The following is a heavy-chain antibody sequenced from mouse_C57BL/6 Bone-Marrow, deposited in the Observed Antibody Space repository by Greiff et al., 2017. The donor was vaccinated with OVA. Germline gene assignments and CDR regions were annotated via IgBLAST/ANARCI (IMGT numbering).Heavy chain of an antibody. CDR2: IYPGGGYT. Sequence: VQLQQSGAELVRPGTSVKMSCKASGYTFTNYWIGWAKQRPGHGLEWIGDIYPGGGYTNYNEKFKGKATLTADKSSSTAYMQLSSLTSEDSAIYYCARGGGSSSAWFAYWGQGTLVTVSA. CDR1: GYTFTNYW. D-gene: IGHD1-1*01. CDR3: ARGGGSSSAWFAY. V-gene: IGHV1-63*01. J-gene: IGHJ3*01.